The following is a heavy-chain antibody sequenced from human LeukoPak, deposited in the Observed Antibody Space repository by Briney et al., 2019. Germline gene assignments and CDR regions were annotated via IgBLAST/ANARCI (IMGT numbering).Heavy chain of an antibody. CDR3: ARVSDYDFWSGYHDY. D-gene: IGHD3-3*01. CDR2: AWYDGSNK. V-gene: IGHV3-33*01. J-gene: IGHJ4*02. CDR1: GFTFSSYG. Sequence: GGSLRLSCAASGFTFSSYGMHWVRQAPGKGLEWVAVAWYDGSNKYYADSVKGRFTISRDNSKNTLYLQMNSLRAEDTAVYYCARVSDYDFWSGYHDYWGQGTLVTVSS.